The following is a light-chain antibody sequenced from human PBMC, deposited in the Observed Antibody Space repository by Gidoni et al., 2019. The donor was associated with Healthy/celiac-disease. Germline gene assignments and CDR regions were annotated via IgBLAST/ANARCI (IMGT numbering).Light chain of an antibody. V-gene: IGKV2-28*01. CDR3: MQALQTPGWT. J-gene: IGKJ1*01. CDR1: QSLLHSKGYNY. CDR2: LGS. Sequence: EIVMTQSPLSLPVTPGEPASIYCRSSQSLLHSKGYNYLDWYLQKPGHSPRLLLYLGSNRASGVPDRFSGSGSGTDFTLKISRVEAEYVGVYCCMQALQTPGWTFGQGTKVEIK.